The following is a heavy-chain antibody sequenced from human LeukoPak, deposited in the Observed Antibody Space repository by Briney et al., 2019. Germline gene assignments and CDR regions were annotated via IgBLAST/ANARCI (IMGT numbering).Heavy chain of an antibody. J-gene: IGHJ3*02. CDR2: ISSSGSTI. D-gene: IGHD6-6*01. CDR3: ARVIHRARPDAFDI. V-gene: IGHV3-11*04. CDR1: GFTFSDYY. Sequence: GGSLRLSCAASGFTFSDYYMSWIRQAPGKGLEWVSYISSSGSTIYYADSVKGRFTISRDNAKNSLYLQMNSLRAEDTAVYYCARVIHRARPDAFDIWGQGTMVTVSS.